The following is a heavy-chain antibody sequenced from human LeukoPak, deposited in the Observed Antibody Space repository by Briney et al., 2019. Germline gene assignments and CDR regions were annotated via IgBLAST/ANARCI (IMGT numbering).Heavy chain of an antibody. CDR3: ARPTPAPGNWNTGAHFDY. Sequence: SETLSLTCAVYGGSFSGYYWSWIRQPPGKGLEWIGEINHSGSTNYNPSLKSRVTISVDTSKNQFSLKLSSVTAADTAVYYCARPTPAPGNWNTGAHFDYWGQGTLVTVSS. V-gene: IGHV4-34*01. CDR2: INHSGST. J-gene: IGHJ4*02. D-gene: IGHD1/OR15-1a*01. CDR1: GGSFSGYY.